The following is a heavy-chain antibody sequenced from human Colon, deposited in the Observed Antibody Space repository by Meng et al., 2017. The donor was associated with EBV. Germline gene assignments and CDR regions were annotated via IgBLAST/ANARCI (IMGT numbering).Heavy chain of an antibody. J-gene: IGHJ5*02. D-gene: IGHD3-10*01. CDR2: IFYTGST. Sequence: QGQAKESGPRCGNPPHTRSLTGAVSGGSITSGGYSWTWIRQPPGKGLEWIGYIFYTGSTYYTPSLKSRVTISLDTSKNQFSLKLSSVTAADTAVYYCARDQIGGDGWFDPWGRGTLVTVSS. V-gene: IGHV4-30-4*01. CDR3: ARDQIGGDGWFDP. CDR1: GGSITSGGYS.